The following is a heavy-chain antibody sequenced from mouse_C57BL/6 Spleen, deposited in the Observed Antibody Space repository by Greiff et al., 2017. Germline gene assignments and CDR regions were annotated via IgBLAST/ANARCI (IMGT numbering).Heavy chain of an antibody. Sequence: VQLKQSVAELVRPGASVKLSCTASGFNIKNTYMHWVKQRPEQGLEWIGRIDPANGNTKYAPKFQGKATITADTSSNTAYLQLSSLTSEDTAIYYCARPPHYYGSSYDFAYWGQGTLVTVSA. CDR2: IDPANGNT. D-gene: IGHD1-1*01. CDR3: ARPPHYYGSSYDFAY. CDR1: GFNIKNTY. V-gene: IGHV14-3*01. J-gene: IGHJ3*01.